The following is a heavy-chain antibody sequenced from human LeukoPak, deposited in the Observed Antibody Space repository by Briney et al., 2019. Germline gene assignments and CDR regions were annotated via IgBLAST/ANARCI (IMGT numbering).Heavy chain of an antibody. D-gene: IGHD2-2*01. J-gene: IGHJ5*02. V-gene: IGHV4-34*01. CDR3: AREGLVGAREFSTPAAPNWFDP. Sequence: SETLSLTCAVYGGSFSGYYWSWIRQPPGKGLEWIGEINHSGSTNYNPSLKSRVTISVDTSKNQFSLKLSSVTAADTAVYYCAREGLVGAREFSTPAAPNWFDPRGQGTLVTVSS. CDR2: INHSGST. CDR1: GGSFSGYY.